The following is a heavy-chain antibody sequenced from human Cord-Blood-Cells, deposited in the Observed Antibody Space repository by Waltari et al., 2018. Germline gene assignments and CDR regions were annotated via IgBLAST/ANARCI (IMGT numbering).Heavy chain of an antibody. D-gene: IGHD5-12*01. Sequence: QVQLQQWGAGLLKPSETLSLTCAVYGGSFSGYYWSWIRQPPGKGLEWIGEINHSGSTNYNPSLKSRVTISVDTSKNQVSLKLSSVTAADTAVYYCARISVDIVATNDYWGQGTLVTVSS. CDR1: GGSFSGYY. CDR2: INHSGST. J-gene: IGHJ4*02. V-gene: IGHV4-34*01. CDR3: ARISVDIVATNDY.